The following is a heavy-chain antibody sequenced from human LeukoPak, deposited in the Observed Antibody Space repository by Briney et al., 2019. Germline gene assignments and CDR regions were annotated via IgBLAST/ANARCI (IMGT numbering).Heavy chain of an antibody. V-gene: IGHV3-23*01. Sequence: GGSLRLSCAASGFTFSSYAMSWVRRAPGKGLEWVSAISGSGGSAYYADSVKGRFTISRDNAKNTLYLQMNSLRAEDTAVYYCAKSLLRPGYWGQGTLVTVSS. CDR2: ISGSGGSA. D-gene: IGHD3-3*01. J-gene: IGHJ4*02. CDR3: AKSLLRPGY. CDR1: GFTFSSYA.